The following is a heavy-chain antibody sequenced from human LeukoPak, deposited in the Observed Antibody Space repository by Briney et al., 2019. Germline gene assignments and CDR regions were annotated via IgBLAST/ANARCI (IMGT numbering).Heavy chain of an antibody. V-gene: IGHV4-4*09. CDR1: GGSISSYY. J-gene: IGHJ6*03. Sequence: SETLSLTCTVSGGSISSYYCSWIRQPPGKGLAWIGYIYTSGSTNYNPSLKSQVTISVDTSKNQFSLQLSSVTAADTAVYYCARIHRYYDSSGYSTTYYYYYMDVWGKGTTVTVSS. CDR3: ARIHRYYDSSGYSTTYYYYYMDV. CDR2: IYTSGST. D-gene: IGHD3-22*01.